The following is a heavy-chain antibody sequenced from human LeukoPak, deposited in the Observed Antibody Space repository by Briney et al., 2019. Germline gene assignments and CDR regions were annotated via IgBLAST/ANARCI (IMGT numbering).Heavy chain of an antibody. CDR3: AKDPQWELRTY. J-gene: IGHJ4*02. CDR2: ISGSGGST. V-gene: IGHV3-23*01. Sequence: HTSETLSLTCTVSGGSISSYYWSWVRQAPGKGLEWVSAISGSGGSTYYADSVKGRFTISRDNSKNTLYLQMNSLRAEDTAVYYCAKDPQWELRTYWGQGTLVTVSS. D-gene: IGHD1-26*01. CDR1: GGSISSYY.